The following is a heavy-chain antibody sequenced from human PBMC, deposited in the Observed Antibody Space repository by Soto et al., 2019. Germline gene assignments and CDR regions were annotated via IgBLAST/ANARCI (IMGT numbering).Heavy chain of an antibody. Sequence: GASVKGYWKASRYTFTSYDIPWVRQAPAQRLEWMGWINAGNGNTKYSQKFQGRVTITRDTSASTAYMELSSLTSEDTDVYYCARDYYDSSGYYYNAFDIWGRGTMVTVSS. CDR3: ARDYYDSSGYYYNAFDI. D-gene: IGHD3-22*01. CDR1: RYTFTSYD. J-gene: IGHJ3*02. V-gene: IGHV1-3*01. CDR2: INAGNGNT.